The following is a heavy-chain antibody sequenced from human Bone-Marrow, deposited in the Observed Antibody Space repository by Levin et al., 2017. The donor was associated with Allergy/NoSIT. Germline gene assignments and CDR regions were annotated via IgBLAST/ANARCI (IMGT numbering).Heavy chain of an antibody. CDR3: ARGGPYGDYGVDY. CDR1: GYSFTSYW. J-gene: IGHJ4*02. CDR2: IYPGHSET. Sequence: GESLKISCQCSGYSFTSYWIGWVRRVPGKGLEWMGVIYPGHSETAYSPAFQGQVSFSADNSIRTAYLHLRSLKASDSGIYYCARGGPYGDYGVDYWGQGTLVTVSS. V-gene: IGHV5-51*01. D-gene: IGHD4/OR15-4a*01.